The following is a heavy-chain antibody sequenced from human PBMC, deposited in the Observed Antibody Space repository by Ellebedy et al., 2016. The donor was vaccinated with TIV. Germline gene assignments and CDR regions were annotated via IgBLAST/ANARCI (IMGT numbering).Heavy chain of an antibody. CDR1: GYSFSTYW. J-gene: IGHJ4*01. D-gene: IGHD2-2*01. CDR3: AINTGSSSTLSY. Sequence: GESLKISCKGLGYSFSTYWIAWVRQMPGKGLEWMGIIYAGDSRTIYSPSFQGQVTMSVDKSISTAYLQWSSLRASDTGMYYCAINTGSSSTLSYWGHGTLVTVSS. CDR2: IYAGDSRT. V-gene: IGHV5-51*01.